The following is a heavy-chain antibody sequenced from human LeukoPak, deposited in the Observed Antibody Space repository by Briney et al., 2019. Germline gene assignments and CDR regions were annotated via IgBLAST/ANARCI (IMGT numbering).Heavy chain of an antibody. CDR2: ISYDGTND. V-gene: IGHV3-30*03. Sequence: GGSLRLSCAASEFSFRSYGMNWVRQAPGKGLEWVALISYDGTNDYYVDSVRGRFTVSRDNSKNTLSLQMSSLRGEDTALYYCATDGYCSGGNCYAGHFHYWGQGTLVTVSS. D-gene: IGHD2-15*01. CDR1: EFSFRSYG. CDR3: ATDGYCSGGNCYAGHFHY. J-gene: IGHJ4*02.